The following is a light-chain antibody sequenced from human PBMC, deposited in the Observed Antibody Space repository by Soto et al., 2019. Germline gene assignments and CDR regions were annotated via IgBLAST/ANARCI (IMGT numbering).Light chain of an antibody. Sequence: IHMTQSPSSFSASTLDIVTVTFLASQGISSYLAWYQQKPGKAPKLLIYAASTLQSGVPSRFSGSGSGTDFTLTISSLQPDDSASYYCQQYNSYSKTFGQGTKVDI. J-gene: IGKJ1*01. V-gene: IGKV1-8*01. CDR2: AAS. CDR1: QGISSY. CDR3: QQYNSYSKT.